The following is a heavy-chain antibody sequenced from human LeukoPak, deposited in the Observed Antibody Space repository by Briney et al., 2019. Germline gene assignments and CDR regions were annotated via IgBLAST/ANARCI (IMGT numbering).Heavy chain of an antibody. J-gene: IGHJ6*02. CDR1: GFIFSDHY. V-gene: IGHV3-11*01. Sequence: PGGSLRLSCAASGFIFSDHYMSWIRQAPRKGLEWVSYISSSGSTIYYADSVKGRFTISRDNAKNSLYLQMNSLRAEDTAVYYCARAYCSGGRCYLSYYYGMDVWGQGTTVTVSS. CDR3: ARAYCSGGRCYLSYYYGMDV. D-gene: IGHD2-15*01. CDR2: ISSSGSTI.